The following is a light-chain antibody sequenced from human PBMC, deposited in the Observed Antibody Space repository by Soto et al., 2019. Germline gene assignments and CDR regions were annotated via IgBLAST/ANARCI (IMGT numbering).Light chain of an antibody. J-gene: IGLJ7*01. Sequence: QSALTQPASVSGSPGQSIAISCTGTSSDVGGYDYVSWYQQHPDKAPKPIIYEVTKRPSGVSNRFSGSKSGNTASLTISGLQPDDEADYYCSSHTSGDTRVFGSGTQLTVL. V-gene: IGLV2-14*01. CDR3: SSHTSGDTRV. CDR2: EVT. CDR1: SSDVGGYDY.